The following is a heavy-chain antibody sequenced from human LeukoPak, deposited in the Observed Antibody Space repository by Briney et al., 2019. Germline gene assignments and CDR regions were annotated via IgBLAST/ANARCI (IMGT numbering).Heavy chain of an antibody. Sequence: ASVKVSCKPSGYTFISYGVSWVRQAPGQGLEWMGWISTYNGNTNYAQKFQGRITMTIDTSTATGYMELRSLRSDDTAVYYCAREAIGYCSAIGCHLVDYWGQGTLVTVSS. V-gene: IGHV1-18*01. CDR3: AREAIGYCSAIGCHLVDY. J-gene: IGHJ4*02. CDR1: GYTFISYG. CDR2: ISTYNGNT. D-gene: IGHD2-15*01.